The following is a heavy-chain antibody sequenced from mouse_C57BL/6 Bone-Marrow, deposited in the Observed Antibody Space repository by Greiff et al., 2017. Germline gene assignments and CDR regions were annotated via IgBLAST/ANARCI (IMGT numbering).Heavy chain of an antibody. V-gene: IGHV1-64*01. J-gene: IGHJ4*01. Sequence: QVQLKQPGAELVKPGASVKLSCKASGYTFTSYWMHWVKQRPGQGLEWIGMIHPNSGSTNYNEKFKIKATLTVDKSSSTAYMQLSSLTSEDSAVYYCAQYYYGTLYAMDYWGQGTSVTVSS. CDR2: IHPNSGST. CDR3: AQYYYGTLYAMDY. D-gene: IGHD1-1*01. CDR1: GYTFTSYW.